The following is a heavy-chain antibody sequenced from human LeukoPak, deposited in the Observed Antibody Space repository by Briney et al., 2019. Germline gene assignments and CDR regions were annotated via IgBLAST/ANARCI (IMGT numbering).Heavy chain of an antibody. J-gene: IGHJ6*03. CDR1: RGTFSSYA. CDR2: IIPIFGTA. V-gene: IGHV1-69*05. CDR3: AGLREGDYYYYMDL. Sequence: ASVKVSCKASRGTFSSYAISWVRQAPGQGLEWMGGIIPIFGTANYAQKFQGRVTITTDESTSTAYMELSSLRSEDTAVYYCAGLREGDYYYYMDLWGKGTTVTVFS.